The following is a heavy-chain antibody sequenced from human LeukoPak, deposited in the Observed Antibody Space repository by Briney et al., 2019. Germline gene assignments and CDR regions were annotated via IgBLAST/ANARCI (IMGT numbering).Heavy chain of an antibody. Sequence: ASVKVSCKVSGYTLTELSMHWVRQAPGKGLEWMGGFDPEDGETIYAQKFQGRVTMTEDTSTDTAYMELSSLRSEDTAVYYCATATRPYYDFWSGYYRAWFDPWGQGTLVTVSS. CDR3: ATATRPYYDFWSGYYRAWFDP. V-gene: IGHV1-24*01. D-gene: IGHD3-3*01. CDR2: FDPEDGET. CDR1: GYTLTELS. J-gene: IGHJ5*02.